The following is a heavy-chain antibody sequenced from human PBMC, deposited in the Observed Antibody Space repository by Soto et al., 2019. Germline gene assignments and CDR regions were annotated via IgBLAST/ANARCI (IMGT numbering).Heavy chain of an antibody. V-gene: IGHV4-39*07. CDR2: IYYSGST. J-gene: IGHJ4*02. CDR1: GGSISSSSYY. Sequence: SETLSLTCTVSGGSISSSSYYWGWIRQPPGKGLEWIGSIYYSGSTYYNPSLKSRVTISVDTSKNQLSLKLSSVTAADTAVYYCARGIAAAGTAYFDYWGQGTLVTVSS. D-gene: IGHD6-13*01. CDR3: ARGIAAAGTAYFDY.